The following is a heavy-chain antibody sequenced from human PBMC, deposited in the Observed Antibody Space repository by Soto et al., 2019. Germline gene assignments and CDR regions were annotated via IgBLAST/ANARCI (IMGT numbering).Heavy chain of an antibody. Sequence: QVQLVESGGEVVQPGMSLSLSCADSGFTFSEYDMHWVRQAPGKGLEWVALISYLGTKSEYADSVKGRFTISRDNFKKTVSLQMESLRVEDSAVYFCARTDTGGTYFEFWGRGTLVTVSS. CDR2: ISYLGTKS. V-gene: IGHV3-33*08. CDR1: GFTFSEYD. CDR3: ARTDTGGTYFEF. J-gene: IGHJ4*02. D-gene: IGHD3-16*01.